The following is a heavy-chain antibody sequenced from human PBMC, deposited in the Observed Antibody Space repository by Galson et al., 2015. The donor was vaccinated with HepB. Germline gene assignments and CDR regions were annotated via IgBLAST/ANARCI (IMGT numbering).Heavy chain of an antibody. D-gene: IGHD2-2*01. J-gene: IGHJ6*02. CDR3: ARAVVPAATSKPVGYYYGMDV. CDR2: ISSSSSYI. CDR1: GFTFSSYS. V-gene: IGHV3-21*01. Sequence: SLRLSCAASGFTFSSYSMNWVRQAPGKGLEWVSSISSSSSYIYYADSVKGRFTISRDNAKNSLYLQMNSLRAEDTAVYYCARAVVPAATSKPVGYYYGMDVWGQGTTVTVSS.